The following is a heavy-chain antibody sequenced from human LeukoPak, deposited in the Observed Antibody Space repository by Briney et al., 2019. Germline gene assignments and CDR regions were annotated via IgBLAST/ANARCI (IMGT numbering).Heavy chain of an antibody. CDR2: IDSGGST. D-gene: IGHD3-3*02. Sequence: GGSLRLSCAASGFTVSSNYMTWVRQAPGKGLEWVSVIDSGGSTYYADSVKGRFTMSRDNSKNSLFLQINSLRAEDTAVYYCARIGSAAFTDSWGQGTLVTVSS. CDR1: GFTVSSNY. CDR3: ARIGSAAFTDS. V-gene: IGHV3-53*01. J-gene: IGHJ4*02.